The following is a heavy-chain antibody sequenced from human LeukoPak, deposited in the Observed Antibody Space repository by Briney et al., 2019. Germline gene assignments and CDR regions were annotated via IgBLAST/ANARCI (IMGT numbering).Heavy chain of an antibody. CDR2: IHYSGST. CDR3: ARNCPHYDSSGYYYQRRYYYYMDV. CDR1: GGSISSYY. V-gene: IGHV4-59*01. J-gene: IGHJ6*03. D-gene: IGHD3-22*01. Sequence: PSETLSLTCTLSGGSISSYYWSWIRQPPGKGLEWIGYIHYSGSTNYNPSLKSRVTISEDTSKNQFSLKLSSVTAADTAVYYCARNCPHYDSSGYYYQRRYYYYMDVWGKGTTVTISS.